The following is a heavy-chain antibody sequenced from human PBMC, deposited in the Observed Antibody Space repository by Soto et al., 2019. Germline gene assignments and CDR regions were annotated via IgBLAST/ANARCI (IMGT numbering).Heavy chain of an antibody. D-gene: IGHD3-22*01. CDR3: ASASGYYLYYFDY. CDR1: GFTFSSYA. V-gene: IGHV3-23*01. CDR2: ISGSGGST. Sequence: PGGSLRLSCAASGFTFSSYAMSWVRQAPGKGLEWVSAISGSGGSTYYADSVKGRFTISRDNSKNTLYLQMNSLRAEDTAVYYWASASGYYLYYFDYWGQGTLVTVAS. J-gene: IGHJ4*02.